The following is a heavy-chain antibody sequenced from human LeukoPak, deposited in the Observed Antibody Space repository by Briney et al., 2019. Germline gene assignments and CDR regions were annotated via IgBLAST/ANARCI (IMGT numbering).Heavy chain of an antibody. CDR3: ARVDILTGYYISVEAFDI. J-gene: IGHJ3*02. CDR2: IYYSGST. D-gene: IGHD3-9*01. CDR1: GGSISGSSYY. V-gene: IGHV4-39*07. Sequence: PSETLSLTCTVSGGSISGSSYYWGWIRQPPGKGLEWIGSIYYSGSTYYNPSLKSRVTISVDTSKNQFSLKLSSVTAADTAVYYCARVDILTGYYISVEAFDIWGQGTMVTVSS.